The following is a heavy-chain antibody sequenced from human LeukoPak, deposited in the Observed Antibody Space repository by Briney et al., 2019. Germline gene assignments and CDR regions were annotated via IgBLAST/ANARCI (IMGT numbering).Heavy chain of an antibody. CDR3: ARGVMYYDSSGYLFDY. CDR2: IWYDGSNK. Sequence: GESLKISCAASGFTFSSYGKHWVRQAPGKGLEWVAIIWYDGSNKYYADSVKGRFTISRDNSKNTLYLQMNSLRAEDTAVYYCARGVMYYDSSGYLFDYWSQGILVTVSS. CDR1: GFTFSSYG. V-gene: IGHV3-33*01. J-gene: IGHJ4*02. D-gene: IGHD3-22*01.